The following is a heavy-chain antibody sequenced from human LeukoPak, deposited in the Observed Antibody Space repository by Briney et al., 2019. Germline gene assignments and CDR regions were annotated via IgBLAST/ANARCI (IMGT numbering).Heavy chain of an antibody. Sequence: SETLSLTCTVSGGSISSSSYYWGWIRQPPGKGLEWIGSIYYSGSPYYNPSLESRVTISVDTSKNQFSLNLSSVTAADTAVYYCARHSGGTYYTPPNNWGQGTLVTVSS. V-gene: IGHV4-39*01. CDR3: ARHSGGTYYTPPNN. J-gene: IGHJ4*02. CDR1: GGSISSSSYY. D-gene: IGHD1-26*01. CDR2: IYYSGSP.